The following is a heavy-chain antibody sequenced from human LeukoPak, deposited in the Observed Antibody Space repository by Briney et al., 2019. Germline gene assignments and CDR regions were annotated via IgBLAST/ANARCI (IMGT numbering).Heavy chain of an antibody. CDR3: ARSHSVWTSFDY. V-gene: IGHV4-59*01. D-gene: IGHD3/OR15-3a*01. J-gene: IGHJ4*02. Sequence: SETLSLTCTVSGASISSNYWTWIRQPPGKGLEWIGYIYYSGSTKYNPSLKSRVTMSVDTSKNQLSLKLTSVTAADTAVYYCARSHSVWTSFDYWGQGTLVTVSS. CDR2: IYYSGST. CDR1: GASISSNY.